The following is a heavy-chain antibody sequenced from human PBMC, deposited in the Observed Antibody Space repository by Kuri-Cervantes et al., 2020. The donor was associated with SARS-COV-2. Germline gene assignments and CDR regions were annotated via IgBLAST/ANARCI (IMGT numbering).Heavy chain of an antibody. V-gene: IGHV4-39*01. CDR3: ARHEWEPYYFDY. CDR1: GGSISSSSYY. J-gene: IGHJ4*02. CDR2: IYYSGST. Sequence: SETLSLTCTVSGGSISSSSYYWGWIRQPPGKGLEWIGSIYYSGSTYYYPSLKSRVTISVDTSKNQFSLKLSSVTAADTAVYYCARHEWEPYYFDYWGQGTLVTVSS. D-gene: IGHD1-26*01.